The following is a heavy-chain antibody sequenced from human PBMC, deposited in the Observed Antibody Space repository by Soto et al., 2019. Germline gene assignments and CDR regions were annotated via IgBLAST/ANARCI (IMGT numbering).Heavy chain of an antibody. D-gene: IGHD1-26*01. CDR2: ISYDGSNK. CDR3: AKGVEWERTGPYYYGMDV. Sequence: QVQLVESGGGVVQPGRSLRLSCAASGFTFSSYGMHWVRQAPGKGLEWVAVISYDGSNKYYADSVKGRFTISRDKFKNKLYLQMNSLRAEDTAVYYCAKGVEWERTGPYYYGMDVWGQGTTVTVSS. J-gene: IGHJ6*02. V-gene: IGHV3-30*18. CDR1: GFTFSSYG.